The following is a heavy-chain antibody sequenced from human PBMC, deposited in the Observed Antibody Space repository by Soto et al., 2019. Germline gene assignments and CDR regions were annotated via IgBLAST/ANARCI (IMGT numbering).Heavy chain of an antibody. V-gene: IGHV2-5*02. Sequence: QVTLKESGPTLVKPTQTLTLTCTVSGLSLRTTGVGVGWVRQPPGTALEWLALLYWDDDQRYSPSLRSRLTIAKDISEKQVVLTITKMDTVDTATYYCVQSRCGGDCLEIYSSHAYNGLDVWGQGTTVTVSS. J-gene: IGHJ6*02. CDR2: LYWDDDQ. D-gene: IGHD2-21*02. CDR3: VQSRCGGDCLEIYSSHAYNGLDV. CDR1: GLSLRTTGVG.